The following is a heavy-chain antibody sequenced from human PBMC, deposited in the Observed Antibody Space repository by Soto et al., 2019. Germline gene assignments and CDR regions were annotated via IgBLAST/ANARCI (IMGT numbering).Heavy chain of an antibody. CDR1: GYTFTSYY. CDR3: ARALHLYGDYAPPFDY. D-gene: IGHD4-17*01. V-gene: IGHV1-46*01. Sequence: QVQLVQSGAEVKKPGASVKVSCKASGYTFTSYYMHWVRQAPGQGLEWMGIINPSGGSTSYAQKFQDRVTMTRDTSTSTVYMELSSLRSEDTAVYYCARALHLYGDYAPPFDYWGQGTLVTVSS. J-gene: IGHJ4*02. CDR2: INPSGGST.